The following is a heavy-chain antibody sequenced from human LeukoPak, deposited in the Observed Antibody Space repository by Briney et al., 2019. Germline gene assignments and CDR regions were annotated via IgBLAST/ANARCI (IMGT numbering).Heavy chain of an antibody. CDR3: ARERVSCNGDCLDY. CDR2: ISVSGSTI. D-gene: IGHD2-21*02. J-gene: IGHJ4*02. CDR1: GFTFSSYE. Sequence: GRSLRLSCAASGFTFSSYEMNWVRQAPGKGLEWVSYISVSGSTIYYADSVRGRFTISRDNAKNSLYLQMNSLRAEDTALYYCARERVSCNGDCLDYWGQGTLVTVSS. V-gene: IGHV3-48*03.